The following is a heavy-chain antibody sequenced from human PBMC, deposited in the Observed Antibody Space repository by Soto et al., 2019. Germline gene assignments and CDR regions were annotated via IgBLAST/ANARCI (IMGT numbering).Heavy chain of an antibody. CDR2: ISRSGDRT. D-gene: IGHD2-15*01. CDR3: ARARCSSGQCYYFDY. V-gene: IGHV3-64*02. Sequence: EVQLVESGEGLVQPGGSLRLSCAASGFTFSSYNIHWIRQAPGKGLEFVSAISRSGDRTYYADSVKGRFTITRDNSKNTVWRQMGSLRDEDRAVYYCARARCSSGQCYYFDYWGRGALVSVSS. J-gene: IGHJ4*02. CDR1: GFTFSSYN.